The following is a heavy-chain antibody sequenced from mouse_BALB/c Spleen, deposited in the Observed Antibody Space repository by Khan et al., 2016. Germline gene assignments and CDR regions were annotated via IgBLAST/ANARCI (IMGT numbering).Heavy chain of an antibody. J-gene: IGHJ4*01. D-gene: IGHD2-1*01. CDR3: ARYGNYYAMDY. Sequence: QIQLVQSGPELKKPGEIVKISCKTSGYTFTNYGMNWVKQAPGKGLKWMGWINTYTGEPAYADDFKGRFALSLETSARTAFLLINNLKNEDTATXCCARYGNYYAMDYWGQGTSVTVSS. V-gene: IGHV9-3-1*01. CDR2: INTYTGEP. CDR1: GYTFTNYG.